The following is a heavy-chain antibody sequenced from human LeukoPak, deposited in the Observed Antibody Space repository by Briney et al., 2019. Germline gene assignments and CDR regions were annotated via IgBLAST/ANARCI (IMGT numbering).Heavy chain of an antibody. V-gene: IGHV4-4*09. J-gene: IGHJ5*02. CDR3: ARLHLYNWFDP. Sequence: PSETLSLTCTVSGGSISSYYWSWIRQPPGKGLEWIGYIYTSGSTNSNPSLKSRVTISVDTSKNQFSLKLSSVTAADTAVYYCARLHLYNWFDPWGQGTLVTVSS. CDR1: GGSISSYY. CDR2: IYTSGST.